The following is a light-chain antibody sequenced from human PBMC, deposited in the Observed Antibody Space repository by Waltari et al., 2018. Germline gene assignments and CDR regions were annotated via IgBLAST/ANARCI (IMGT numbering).Light chain of an antibody. CDR3: QQYHAVST. Sequence: DIQITQSPSTLSASVGDRVTITCRASQSISIWLAWYQQKPGEAPELLISKASSLESGVPSRFSGSGIGTEFTLTISSLQPDDFATYYCQQYHAVSTFGGGTKVEIK. V-gene: IGKV1-5*03. CDR1: QSISIW. CDR2: KAS. J-gene: IGKJ4*01.